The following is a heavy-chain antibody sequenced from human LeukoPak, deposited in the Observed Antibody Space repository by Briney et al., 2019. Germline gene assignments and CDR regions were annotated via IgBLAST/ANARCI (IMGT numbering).Heavy chain of an antibody. Sequence: GASVKVSCKASGYTFTGCYMHWVRQAPGQGLEWMGRINPNSGGTNYAQKFQGRVTMTRDTSISTAYMELSRLRSDDTAVYYCARGSIAARRGAFDIWGQGTMVTVSS. V-gene: IGHV1-2*06. CDR2: INPNSGGT. J-gene: IGHJ3*02. CDR1: GYTFTGCY. CDR3: ARGSIAARRGAFDI. D-gene: IGHD6-6*01.